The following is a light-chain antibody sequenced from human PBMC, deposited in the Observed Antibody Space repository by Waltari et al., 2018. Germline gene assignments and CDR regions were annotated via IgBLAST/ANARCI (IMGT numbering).Light chain of an antibody. Sequence: DIQMTQSPSSLSASVGDRVTITCRASQSIAGRVNWYQQKPGRAPKLRIQAASTLQSGVPPRFSGSGSGTDFTLTISSLQPEDFSTYYCQQSYSAPRTFGQGTKLDIK. CDR1: QSIAGR. CDR3: QQSYSAPRT. CDR2: AAS. J-gene: IGKJ2*01. V-gene: IGKV1-39*01.